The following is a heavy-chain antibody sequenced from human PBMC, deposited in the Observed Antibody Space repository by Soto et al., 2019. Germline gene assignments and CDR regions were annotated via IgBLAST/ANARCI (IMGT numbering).Heavy chain of an antibody. V-gene: IGHV3-23*01. CDR1: GFTFSSYD. D-gene: IGHD6-19*01. CDR3: AKDRWAVAGTTPTFDY. CDR2: IGGSHGST. Sequence: GGSLRLSCAASGFTFSSYDMSWVRQAPGKGLEWVSGIGGSHGSTNYADSVKGRFTISRDNSKNTLYLQMNSLRAEDTAVYYCAKDRWAVAGTTPTFDYWGQGTLVTVSS. J-gene: IGHJ4*02.